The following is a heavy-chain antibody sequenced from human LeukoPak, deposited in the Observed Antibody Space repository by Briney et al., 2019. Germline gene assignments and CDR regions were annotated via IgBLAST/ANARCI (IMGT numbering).Heavy chain of an antibody. V-gene: IGHV1-69*13. CDR2: IIPIFGTA. D-gene: IGHD3-22*01. CDR1: GGTFSSYA. J-gene: IGHJ4*02. Sequence: GASVNVSCKASGGTFSSYAISWVRQAPGQGLEWMGGIIPIFGTANYAQKFQGRVTITADESTSTAYMELSSLRSEDTAVYYCARYYYDSSGYYYFDYWGQGTLVTVSS. CDR3: ARYYYDSSGYYYFDY.